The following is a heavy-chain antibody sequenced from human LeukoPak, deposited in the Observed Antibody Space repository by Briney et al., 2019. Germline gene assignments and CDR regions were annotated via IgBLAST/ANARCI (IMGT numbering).Heavy chain of an antibody. CDR3: ARRARYCSSTSRTWGCGYYYYGMDV. V-gene: IGHV4-59*01. CDR2: IYYSGST. Sequence: SETLSLTCTVSGGSISSYYWSWIRQPPGKGLEWIGYIYYSGSTNYNPSLKSRVTISVDTSKNQLSLKLSSVTAADTAVYYCARRARYCSSTSRTWGCGYYYYGMDVWGQGTTVTVSS. J-gene: IGHJ6*02. CDR1: GGSISSYY. D-gene: IGHD2-2*01.